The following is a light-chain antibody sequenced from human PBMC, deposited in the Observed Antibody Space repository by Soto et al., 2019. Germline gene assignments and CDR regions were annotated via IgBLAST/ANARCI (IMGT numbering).Light chain of an antibody. V-gene: IGKV3-20*01. Sequence: EIGLTQSPGTLSLSPGGRATLSCRASQSVSRNYVAWYQQKPGQAPRLLIYGASSRASGIPDRFSGSGSGADFTLSITRLEPEDFALYYCQQYGSTPLTFGGWTKVEIK. J-gene: IGKJ4*01. CDR1: QSVSRNY. CDR2: GAS. CDR3: QQYGSTPLT.